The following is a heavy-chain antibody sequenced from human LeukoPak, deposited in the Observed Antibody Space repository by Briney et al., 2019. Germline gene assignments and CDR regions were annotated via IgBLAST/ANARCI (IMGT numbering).Heavy chain of an antibody. V-gene: IGHV4-34*01. CDR3: ASGVDQPLLDY. J-gene: IGHJ4*02. CDR2: INHSGST. CDR1: GGSFSGCY. Sequence: SETLSLTCAVYGGSFSGCYWSWIRQPPGKGLEWIGEINHSGSTNYNPSLKSRVTISVDTSKNQFSLKLSSVTAADTAVYYCASGVDQPLLDYWGQGTLVTVSS.